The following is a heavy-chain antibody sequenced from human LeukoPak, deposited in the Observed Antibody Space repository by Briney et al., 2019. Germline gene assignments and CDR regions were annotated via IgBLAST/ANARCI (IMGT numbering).Heavy chain of an antibody. CDR3: AKALNYWYFDL. CDR1: GFTFSSYD. J-gene: IGHJ2*01. CDR2: SGGDGGST. V-gene: IGHV3-23*01. Sequence: GGSLRLSCAASGFTFSSYDMSWVRQAPGKGLEWVSASGGDGGSTYADSVKGRFTISRDSSKNTLYLQMNSLRAEDTATYYCAKALNYWYFDLWGRGNLVTVSS.